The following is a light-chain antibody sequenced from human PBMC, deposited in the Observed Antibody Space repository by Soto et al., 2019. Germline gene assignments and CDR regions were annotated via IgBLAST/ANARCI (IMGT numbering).Light chain of an antibody. Sequence: DVQMTQSPSSLSASLGDRVTITCQASQDINNYLNWFQQKPGKAPKFLIYDASNLETGVPSRFSGSGSGADFTFAISRLQPEDIGKYDCQRYHSLAITFGQGTRLE. CDR2: DAS. V-gene: IGKV1-33*01. CDR3: QRYHSLAIT. J-gene: IGKJ5*01. CDR1: QDINNY.